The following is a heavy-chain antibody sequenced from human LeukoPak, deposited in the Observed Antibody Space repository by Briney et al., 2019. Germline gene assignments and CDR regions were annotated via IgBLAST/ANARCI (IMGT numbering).Heavy chain of an antibody. D-gene: IGHD2-21*02. V-gene: IGHV3-48*03. J-gene: IGHJ3*02. CDR3: ARDQGRFKDCGGDCYAAFDI. CDR2: ISSSGSTI. CDR1: GFTFISYE. Sequence: PGGSLRLSCAASGFTFISYEMNWVRQAPGKGLEWVSYISSSGSTIYYADSVKGRFTISRDNAKNSLYLQMNSLRAEDTAVYYCARDQGRFKDCGGDCYAAFDIWGQGTMVTVSS.